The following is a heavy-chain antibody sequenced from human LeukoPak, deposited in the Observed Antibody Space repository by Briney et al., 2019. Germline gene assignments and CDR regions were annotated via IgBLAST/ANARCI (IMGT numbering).Heavy chain of an antibody. V-gene: IGHV4-34*01. J-gene: IGHJ6*03. D-gene: IGHD5-18*01. CDR1: GGSFSGYY. CDR3: AREVGYSYGYYYYYYMDV. Sequence: SETLSLTCAVYGGSFSGYYWSWIRQPPGKGLEWIGEISHSGSTNYNPSLKSRVTISVDTSKNQFSLKLSSVTAADTAVYYCAREVGYSYGYYYYYYMDVWGKGTTVTVSS. CDR2: ISHSGST.